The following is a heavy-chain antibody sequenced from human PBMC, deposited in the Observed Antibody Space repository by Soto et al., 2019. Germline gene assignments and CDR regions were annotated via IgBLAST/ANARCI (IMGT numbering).Heavy chain of an antibody. CDR3: SRQASDFWSGKPQYYMDV. CDR2: IRSKGNNYAT. Sequence: EVQLVESGGGLVQPGGSLKLSCAASGFTFSGSAMHWVRQASGKGLEWVGRIRSKGNNYATAYGASLKGRFTISIDDSKNTAYLQMNSLNTEDTAVYYCSRQASDFWSGKPQYYMDVWGKRTTVTVSS. V-gene: IGHV3-73*01. CDR1: GFTFSGSA. D-gene: IGHD3-3*01. J-gene: IGHJ6*03.